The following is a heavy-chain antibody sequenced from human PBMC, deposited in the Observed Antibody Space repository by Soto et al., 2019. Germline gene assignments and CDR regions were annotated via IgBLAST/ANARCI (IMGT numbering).Heavy chain of an antibody. CDR3: VSHGGGYGAYPMFHY. J-gene: IGHJ4*02. CDR2: IFPGDSNT. V-gene: IGHV5-51*01. D-gene: IGHD5-12*01. CDR1: GYNFPSHW. Sequence: PGESLKISCKGSGYNFPSHWIGWVRQMPDKGLEWMGIIFPGDSNTMYSPSFQGHVTISADKSTNTAYLQWSTLKASDTAIYYRVSHGGGYGAYPMFHYWGQGSLVTVSS.